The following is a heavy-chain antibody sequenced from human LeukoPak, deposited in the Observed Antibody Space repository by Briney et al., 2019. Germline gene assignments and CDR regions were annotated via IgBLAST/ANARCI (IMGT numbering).Heavy chain of an antibody. J-gene: IGHJ4*02. D-gene: IGHD6-19*01. CDR1: GFTFSSYG. V-gene: IGHV3-30*18. CDR2: ISYDGSNK. Sequence: AGGSLRLSCAASGFTFSSYGMHWVRQAPGKGLEWVAVISYDGSNKYYADSVKGRFTISRDNTKNTLYLQMNSLRAEDTAVYYCAKGSRGEVAVAGTHFDYWGQGTLVTVSS. CDR3: AKGSRGEVAVAGTHFDY.